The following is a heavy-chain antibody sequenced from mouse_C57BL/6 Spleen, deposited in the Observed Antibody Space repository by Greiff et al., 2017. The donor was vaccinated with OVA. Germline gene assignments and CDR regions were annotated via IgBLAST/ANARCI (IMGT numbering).Heavy chain of an antibody. D-gene: IGHD1-3*01. CDR3: ARRGPLRGNAMDY. CDR1: GFSLTSYG. J-gene: IGHJ4*01. CDR2: IWSGGST. Sequence: VQLVESGPGLVQPSQSLSITCTVSGFSLTSYGVHWVRQSPGKGLEWLGVIWSGGSTDYNAAFISRLSISKDNSKSQVVFKMNSLQADDTAIYYCARRGPLRGNAMDYWGQGTSVTVSS. V-gene: IGHV2-2*01.